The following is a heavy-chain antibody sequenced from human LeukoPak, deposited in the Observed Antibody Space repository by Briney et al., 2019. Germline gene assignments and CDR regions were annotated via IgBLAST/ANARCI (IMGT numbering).Heavy chain of an antibody. V-gene: IGHV5-10-1*01. CDR1: GYSFTSYW. J-gene: IGHJ4*02. CDR2: IDHSNSYT. CDR3: ASRGYSPFDY. D-gene: IGHD3-22*01. Sequence: GEYLKISCKGSGYSFTSYWISWVRQLPAKGRVWMGRIDHSNSYTNYSPSFQAHVTISANKSISTAYLQWSSLKASDTAMYYCASRGYSPFDYWGQGTLVTVSS.